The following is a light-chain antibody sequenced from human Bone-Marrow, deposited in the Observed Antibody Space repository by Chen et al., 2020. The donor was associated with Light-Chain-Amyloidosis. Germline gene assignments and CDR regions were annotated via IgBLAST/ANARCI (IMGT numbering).Light chain of an antibody. CDR1: DLPTKY. V-gene: IGLV3-25*03. J-gene: IGLJ2*01. Sequence: SYELTQPPSVSVSPGPTARITCSGDDLPTKYAYWYQQKPGQAPVLVIHRDTERTSGICERFSGSSSGTTATLTISGVQAEDEADYHCQSADSSGTYEVIFGGGTKLTVL. CDR3: QSADSSGTYEVI. CDR2: RDT.